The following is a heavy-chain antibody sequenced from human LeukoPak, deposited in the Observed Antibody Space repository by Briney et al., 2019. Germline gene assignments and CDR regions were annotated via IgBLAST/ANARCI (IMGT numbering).Heavy chain of an antibody. CDR3: ARGPGSTGGAYVGDY. CDR1: GFTFSNHW. J-gene: IGHJ4*01. CDR2: SDGGGSST. V-gene: IGHV3-74*01. Sequence: GGSLRLSCAASGFTFSNHWMHWVRQVPGQGLVWVSRSDGGGSSTSYADSVKGRFSISRDNARNTLYLQMNSQRVEDTAVYYCARGPGSTGGAYVGDYWGHGTLVTVSS. D-gene: IGHD4-23*01.